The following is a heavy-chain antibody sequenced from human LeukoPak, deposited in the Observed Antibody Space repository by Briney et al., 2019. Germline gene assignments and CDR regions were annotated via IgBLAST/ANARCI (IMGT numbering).Heavy chain of an antibody. CDR2: IYHSGST. CDR1: GGSISSGGYS. V-gene: IGHV4-30-2*01. J-gene: IGHJ5*02. Sequence: SQTLSLTCAVSGGSISSGGYSWSWIRQPPGKGLEWIGYIYHSGSTYYNPSPKSRVTISVDRSKNQFSLKLSSVTAADTAVYYCARLGRGDYSNWFDPWGQGTLVTVSS. CDR3: ARLGRGDYSNWFDP. D-gene: IGHD4-11*01.